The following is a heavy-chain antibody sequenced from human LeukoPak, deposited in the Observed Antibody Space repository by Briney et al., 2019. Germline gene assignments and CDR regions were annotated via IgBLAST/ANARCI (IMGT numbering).Heavy chain of an antibody. CDR2: INDSGST. CDR3: ARGRYYDSSGYYSLNFDY. D-gene: IGHD3-22*01. V-gene: IGHV4-34*01. Sequence: PSETLSLTCAVYGGSFSGYYWSLIRRPPGKGLEWIGEINDSGSTNYNPSLKSRVTISVDTSKNQFSLKLSSVTAADTAVYYCARGRYYDSSGYYSLNFDYWGQGTLVTVSS. J-gene: IGHJ4*02. CDR1: GGSFSGYY.